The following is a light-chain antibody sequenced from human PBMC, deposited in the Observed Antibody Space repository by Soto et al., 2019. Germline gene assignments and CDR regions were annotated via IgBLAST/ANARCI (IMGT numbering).Light chain of an antibody. CDR3: QQYNNWPVT. CDR2: GAS. J-gene: IGKJ4*01. CDR1: QSVSSN. Sequence: EIVMTQSPATLSVSPGERATLSCRASQSVSSNLAWYQQKPGQAPRLLIYGASTRATGIPARLSGSRSGTEFTLTISGLQSEDFATYYCQQYNNWPVTFGGGTKVDIK. V-gene: IGKV3D-15*01.